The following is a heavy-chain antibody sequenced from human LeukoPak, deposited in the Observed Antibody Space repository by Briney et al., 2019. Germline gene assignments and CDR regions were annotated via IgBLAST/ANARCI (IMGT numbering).Heavy chain of an antibody. V-gene: IGHV4-39*01. CDR2: IYYSGST. CDR3: ARQYAGHYYYYMDV. CDR1: GGSISSSSYY. J-gene: IGHJ6*03. Sequence: SETLSLTCTVSGGSISSSSYYWGWIRQPPGKGLEWIGSIYYSGSTYCNPSLKSRVTISVDTSKNQFSLKLSSVTAADTAVYYCARQYAGHYYYYMDVWGRGTTVTVSS.